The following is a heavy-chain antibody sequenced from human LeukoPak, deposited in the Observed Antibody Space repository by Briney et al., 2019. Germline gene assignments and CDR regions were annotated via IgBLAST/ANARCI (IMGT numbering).Heavy chain of an antibody. CDR1: GGSISSSNW. CDR2: IYHSGST. V-gene: IGHV4-4*02. J-gene: IGHJ4*02. Sequence: PSGTLSLTCAVSGGSISSSNWWGWVRQPPGKGLEWIGEIYHSGSTNYNPSLKSRVTISVDTSKNQFSLKLSSVTAADTAVYYCASRLRFLEWLSWGQGTLVTVSS. CDR3: ASRLRFLEWLS. D-gene: IGHD3-3*01.